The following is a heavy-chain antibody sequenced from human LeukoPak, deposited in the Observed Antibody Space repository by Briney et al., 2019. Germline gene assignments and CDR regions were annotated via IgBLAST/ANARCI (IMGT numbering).Heavy chain of an antibody. Sequence: SETLSLTCTVSGGSISSSSYYWGWIRQPPGKGLEWIGSIYYSGSTYYNPSLKSRVTISVDTSKNQFSLKLSSVTAADTAVYYCARGLSSPRFIYDFWGQGTLVTVSS. CDR2: IYYSGST. D-gene: IGHD5/OR15-5a*01. V-gene: IGHV4-39*01. CDR3: ARGLSSPRFIYDF. CDR1: GGSISSSSYY. J-gene: IGHJ4*02.